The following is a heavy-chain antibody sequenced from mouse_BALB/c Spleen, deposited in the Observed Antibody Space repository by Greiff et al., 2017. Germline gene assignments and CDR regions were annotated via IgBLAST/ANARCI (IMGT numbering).Heavy chain of an antibody. CDR2: ISCYNGAT. Sequence: LVKTGASVKISCKASGYSFTGYYMHWVKQSHGKSLEWIGYISCYNGATSYNQKFKGKATFTVDTSSSTAYMQFNSLTSEDSAVYYCARHSISLLRPFDYWGQGTTLTVSS. CDR3: ARHSISLLRPFDY. D-gene: IGHD1-2*01. V-gene: IGHV1S34*01. J-gene: IGHJ2*01. CDR1: GYSFTGYY.